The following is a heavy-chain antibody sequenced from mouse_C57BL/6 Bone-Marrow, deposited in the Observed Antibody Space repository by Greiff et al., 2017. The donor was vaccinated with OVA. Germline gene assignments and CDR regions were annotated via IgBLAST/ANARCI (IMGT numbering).Heavy chain of an antibody. CDR2: IDPSDSET. D-gene: IGHD1-1*01. CDR1: GYTFTSYW. Sequence: QVHVKQPGAELVRPGSSVKLSCKASGYTFTSYWMHWVKQRPIQGLEWIGNIDPSDSETHYNQKFKDKATLTVDKSSSTAYMQLSSLTSEDSAVYYFASGYYGRRDYWGQGTTLTVSS. V-gene: IGHV1-52*01. J-gene: IGHJ2*01. CDR3: ASGYYGRRDY.